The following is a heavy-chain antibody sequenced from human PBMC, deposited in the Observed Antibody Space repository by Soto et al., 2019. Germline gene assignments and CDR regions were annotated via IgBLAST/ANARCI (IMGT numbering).Heavy chain of an antibody. CDR1: GGSISSGGYY. CDR3: ASSPAMGDYGPMDV. D-gene: IGHD4-17*01. CDR2: IYYTGST. V-gene: IGHV4-31*03. J-gene: IGHJ6*02. Sequence: SETLSLTCTVSGGSISSGGYYWSWIRQHPGKGLEWIGNIYYTGSTHYDPSLKSRITISLDTSKNQISLKLSSVTAADTAVYYCASSPAMGDYGPMDVWGQGTTVTVSS.